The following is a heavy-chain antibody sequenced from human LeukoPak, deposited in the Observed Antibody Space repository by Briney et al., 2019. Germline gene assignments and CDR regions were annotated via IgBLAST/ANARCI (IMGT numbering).Heavy chain of an antibody. CDR2: ISGSGGST. CDR1: GFTFSSYA. Sequence: GGSLRLSCAASGFTFSSYAMSWVRQAPGKGLEWVSAISGSGGSTYYADSVKGRFTISRDNSKNTLYLQMNSLRAEDTAVYHCAKDGYCSSTSCRATPFDPWGQGTLVTVSS. V-gene: IGHV3-23*01. CDR3: AKDGYCSSTSCRATPFDP. J-gene: IGHJ5*02. D-gene: IGHD2-2*03.